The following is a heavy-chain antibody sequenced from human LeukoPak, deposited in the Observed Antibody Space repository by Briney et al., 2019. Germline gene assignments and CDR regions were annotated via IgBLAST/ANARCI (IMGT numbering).Heavy chain of an antibody. D-gene: IGHD3-16*01. Sequence: GGSLRLSCAASGFTFSSSAMSWVRPAPGKGLEWVSGISGSGGSTNYADSVKGRFTVSRDNSKNTLYLQMNSLRAEDTAVYYCARRFRNWRDPWGQGTLVTVSS. CDR3: ARRFRNWRDP. J-gene: IGHJ5*02. CDR2: ISGSGGST. V-gene: IGHV3-23*01. CDR1: GFTFSSSA.